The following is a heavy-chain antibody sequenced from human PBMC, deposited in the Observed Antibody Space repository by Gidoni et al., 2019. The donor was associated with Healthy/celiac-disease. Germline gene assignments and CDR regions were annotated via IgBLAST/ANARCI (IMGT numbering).Heavy chain of an antibody. CDR3: ATAGDDFWSGSPSGAFDI. Sequence: QVQLVESGGGVVQPGRSLRLSCAASGFTFSSYGMHWVRQAPGKGLEWVAVIWYDGSNKYYADSVKGRFTISRDNSKNTLYLQMNSLRAEDTAVYYCATAGDDFWSGSPSGAFDIWGQGTMVTVSS. CDR1: GFTFSSYG. J-gene: IGHJ3*02. D-gene: IGHD3-3*01. CDR2: IWYDGSNK. V-gene: IGHV3-33*01.